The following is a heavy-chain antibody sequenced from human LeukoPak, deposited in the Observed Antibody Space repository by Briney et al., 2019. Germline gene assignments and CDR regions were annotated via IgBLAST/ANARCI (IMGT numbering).Heavy chain of an antibody. J-gene: IGHJ6*03. D-gene: IGHD6-13*01. V-gene: IGHV4-59*01. Sequence: SETLSLTCTVSGGSISSYYWSWIRQPPGKGLEWIGYIYYSGSTNYNPSLKSRVTISVDTSKNQFSLKLSSVTAADTAVYYCARVVSAAGTYHYYYYMDVWGKGTTVTVSS. CDR1: GGSISSYY. CDR2: IYYSGST. CDR3: ARVVSAAGTYHYYYYMDV.